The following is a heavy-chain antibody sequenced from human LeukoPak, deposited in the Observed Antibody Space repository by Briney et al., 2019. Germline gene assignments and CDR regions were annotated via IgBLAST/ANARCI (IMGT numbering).Heavy chain of an antibody. CDR3: AKAGDKYYFDY. CDR2: ISYDGSNK. V-gene: IGHV3-30*18. J-gene: IGHJ4*02. CDR1: GFTFSSSS. Sequence: GGSLRLSCAASGFTFSSSSISWVRQAPGKGLEWVAVISYDGSNKYYADSVKGRFTISRDNSKNTLYLQMNSLRAEDTAVYYCAKAGDKYYFDYWGQGTLVTVSS.